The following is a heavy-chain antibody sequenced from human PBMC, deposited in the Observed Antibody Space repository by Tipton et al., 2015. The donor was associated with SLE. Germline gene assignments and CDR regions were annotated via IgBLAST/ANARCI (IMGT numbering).Heavy chain of an antibody. CDR3: ARGGYNTNSYVAY. D-gene: IGHD3-10*01. J-gene: IGHJ4*02. V-gene: IGHV4-61*05. Sequence: GLVKPSETLSLTCTVSGGSISSSTSYWGWVRQPPGKGVECIGYIDYSGSTNYNPSLKSRVTISVDTSKNQFSRKVISVTAADTAMYYCARGGYNTNSYVAYWGQRTLVTVSS. CDR2: IDYSGST. CDR1: GGSISSSTSY.